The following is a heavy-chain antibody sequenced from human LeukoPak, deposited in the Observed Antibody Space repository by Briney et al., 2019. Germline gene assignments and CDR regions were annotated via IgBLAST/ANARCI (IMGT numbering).Heavy chain of an antibody. J-gene: IGHJ4*02. V-gene: IGHV3-23*01. CDR2: IGTSGDT. CDR3: AKSRIEDRRGYFDY. D-gene: IGHD3-10*01. Sequence: GDSLRLSCVASGFTFNIYPMTWVRQSPGKGLEWVSTIGTSGDTYYADSVKGRFTISRDDSKNTLYLQMHSLGAEDTAVYYCAKSRIEDRRGYFDYWGQGTLVTVSS. CDR1: GFTFNIYP.